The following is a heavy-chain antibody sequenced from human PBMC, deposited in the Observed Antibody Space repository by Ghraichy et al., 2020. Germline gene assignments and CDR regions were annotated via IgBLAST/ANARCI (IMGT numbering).Heavy chain of an antibody. Sequence: GGSLRLSCAASGFTLSYYWMHWVRQAPGKGLEWVSRIIANGSSTSYADSVKGRFTISRDNAKNTLYLQMNSLRGEDTAIYYCTRDGGSNWGDAIDIWGQGTMVTVSS. CDR1: GFTLSYYW. V-gene: IGHV3-74*03. J-gene: IGHJ3*02. CDR2: IIANGSST. CDR3: TRDGGSNWGDAIDI. D-gene: IGHD6-13*01.